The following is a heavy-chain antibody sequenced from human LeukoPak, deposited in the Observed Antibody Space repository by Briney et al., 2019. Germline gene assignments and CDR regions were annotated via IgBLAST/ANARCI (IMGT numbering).Heavy chain of an antibody. CDR2: ISYSGST. CDR3: AREGTAGTNLNWFDP. D-gene: IGHD1-1*01. CDR1: GGSISSYY. J-gene: IGHJ5*02. Sequence: SETLPLTCTVSGGSISSYYWSWIRQPPGKGLEWIGYISYSGSTNFNPSLKSRVTISVDTSKNQFSLKLSSVTAADTAVYYCAREGTAGTNLNWFDPWGQGTLVTVSS. V-gene: IGHV4-59*01.